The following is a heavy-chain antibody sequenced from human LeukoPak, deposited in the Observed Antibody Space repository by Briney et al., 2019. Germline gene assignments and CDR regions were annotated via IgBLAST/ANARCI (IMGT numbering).Heavy chain of an antibody. V-gene: IGHV3-23*01. D-gene: IGHD4-23*01. J-gene: IGHJ4*02. CDR2: ISGRSDGP. Sequence: GGSLRLSCAAPGFSFGSYSMHWVRQAPGKGLEWVSSISGRSDGPYYADSVKGRFTTSRDNSKSTMYLQINNVRAEDAAVYYCAKDPLNYGGHYFDNWGQGTRVTVSS. CDR3: AKDPLNYGGHYFDN. CDR1: GFSFGSYS.